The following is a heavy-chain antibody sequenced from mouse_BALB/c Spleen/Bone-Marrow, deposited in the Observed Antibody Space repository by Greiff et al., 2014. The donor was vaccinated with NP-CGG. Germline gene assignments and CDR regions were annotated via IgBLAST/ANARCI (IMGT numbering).Heavy chain of an antibody. D-gene: IGHD2-4*01. CDR1: GYSFTRYW. CDR2: IYPGNSDT. V-gene: IGHV1-5*01. Sequence: EVQLQQSGTVLARPGASVKMSCKASGYSFTRYWMHWVKQGPGQGLEWIGVIYPGNSDTIYNQKFRGKAKLTAVTSASTAYMELSSLTNEDSAVYYCTRSYYDYGGFPYWGQGTLVTVSA. J-gene: IGHJ3*01. CDR3: TRSYYDYGGFPY.